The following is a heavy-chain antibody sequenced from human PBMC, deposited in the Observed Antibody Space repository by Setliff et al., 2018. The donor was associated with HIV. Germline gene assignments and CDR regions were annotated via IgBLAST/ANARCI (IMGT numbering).Heavy chain of an antibody. J-gene: IGHJ3*02. Sequence: ASVKVSCKASGYNFSDYYIHWVRQAPGQGFEWMGRINPNTGGTKFAQKFQGSVTMTRDTSISTAYMELGRLRSDDTAVYYCASQFGAYDSSGYEHDAFNIWGQGTMVTVS. D-gene: IGHD3-22*01. CDR1: GYNFSDYY. CDR3: ASQFGAYDSSGYEHDAFNI. V-gene: IGHV1-2*06. CDR2: INPNTGGT.